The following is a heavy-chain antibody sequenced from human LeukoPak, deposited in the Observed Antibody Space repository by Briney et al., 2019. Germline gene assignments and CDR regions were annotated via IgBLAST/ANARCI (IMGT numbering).Heavy chain of an antibody. V-gene: IGHV3-43*02. CDR3: AKDLGPSGAGWFDP. CDR1: GFTFDDYA. Sequence: GGSLRLSCAASGFTFDDYAMHWVRQVPGKVLEWVSLISGDGITTYYADSVKGRFTISRDNSKNSLYLQMNSLRIEDTALYYCAKDLGPSGAGWFDPWGQGTLVTVSS. D-gene: IGHD7-27*01. J-gene: IGHJ5*02. CDR2: ISGDGITT.